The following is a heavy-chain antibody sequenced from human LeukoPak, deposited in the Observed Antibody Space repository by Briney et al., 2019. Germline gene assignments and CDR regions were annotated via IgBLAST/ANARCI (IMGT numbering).Heavy chain of an antibody. D-gene: IGHD2/OR15-2a*01. Sequence: SETLSLTCTVSGGSISSSSYYWGWIRQPPGKGLEWIGSIYYSGSTYYNPSLKSRVTISVDTSKNQFSLKLSSVTAADTAVYYCARQRRGFDTPIVCNDYWGQGTLVTVSS. V-gene: IGHV4-39*01. J-gene: IGHJ4*02. CDR2: IYYSGST. CDR3: ARQRRGFDTPIVCNDY. CDR1: GGSISSSSYY.